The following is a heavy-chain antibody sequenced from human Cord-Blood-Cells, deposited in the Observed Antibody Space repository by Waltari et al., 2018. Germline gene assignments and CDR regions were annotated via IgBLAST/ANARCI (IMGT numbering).Heavy chain of an antibody. CDR3: AKRGLDNAFDI. CDR2: ISWNSGGI. Sequence: EVQLVESGGGLVQPGRSLRLSCAASGFTFDDYAMHWVRQAPGKGLEWVSGISWNSGGIGYADSVKGRFTISRDNAKNSLYLQMNSLRAEDTALYYCAKRGLDNAFDIWGQGTMVTVSS. J-gene: IGHJ3*02. V-gene: IGHV3-9*01. CDR1: GFTFDDYA. D-gene: IGHD3-16*01.